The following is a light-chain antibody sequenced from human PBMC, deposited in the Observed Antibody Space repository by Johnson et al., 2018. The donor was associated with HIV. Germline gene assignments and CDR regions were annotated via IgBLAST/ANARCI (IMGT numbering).Light chain of an antibody. Sequence: QAALTQPPSVSAAPGQKVTISCSGSSSNVGNNYVSWFQQLPGTAPKLLIYDNNERPSGIPDRFSGSKSGTSATPGITGLQPGDEADYYCGTWDSSLTVYVFGTGTKVTVL. J-gene: IGLJ1*01. CDR1: SSNVGNNY. CDR3: GTWDSSLTVYV. V-gene: IGLV1-51*01. CDR2: DNN.